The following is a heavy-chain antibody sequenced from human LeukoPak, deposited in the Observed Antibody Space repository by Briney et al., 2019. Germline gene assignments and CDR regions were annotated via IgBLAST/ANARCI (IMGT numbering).Heavy chain of an antibody. D-gene: IGHD6-19*01. J-gene: IGHJ3*02. V-gene: IGHV5-51*01. CDR3: ARRPYSSGNAFDI. Sequence: GESLKISCKGSGYSFTSYWIGWVRQMPGEGLEWMGIIYPGDSDTRYSPSFQGQVTNSADKSISTAYLQWSSLKASDTAMYYCARRPYSSGNAFDIWGQGTMVTVSS. CDR1: GYSFTSYW. CDR2: IYPGDSDT.